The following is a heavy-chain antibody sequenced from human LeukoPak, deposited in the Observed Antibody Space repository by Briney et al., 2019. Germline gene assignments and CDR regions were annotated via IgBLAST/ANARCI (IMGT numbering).Heavy chain of an antibody. CDR1: GFTFSSYA. V-gene: IGHV3-23*01. J-gene: IGHJ4*02. D-gene: IGHD2-2*01. CDR3: AKDSGYCSSTSCYAGDY. CDR2: TSGSGGST. Sequence: GGSLRLSCAASGFTFSSYAMSWVRQAPGRGLEWVSATSGSGGSTYYADSVKGRFTISRDNSKNTLYLQMNSLRAEDTAVYYCAKDSGYCSSTSCYAGDYWGQGTLVTVSS.